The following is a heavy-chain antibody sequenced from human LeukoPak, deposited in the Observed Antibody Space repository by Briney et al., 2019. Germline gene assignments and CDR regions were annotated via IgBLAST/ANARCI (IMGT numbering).Heavy chain of an antibody. CDR3: AREDILTGYR. D-gene: IGHD3-9*01. Sequence: ETGGSLRLSCAGSGFTFSSYWMHWVRQAPGKGLVWVSRISTDASSTTYADSVKGRFTISRDNAKNSLYLQMNSLRAEDTAVYYCAREDILTGYRWGQGTLVTVSS. J-gene: IGHJ4*02. CDR2: ISTDASST. CDR1: GFTFSSYW. V-gene: IGHV3-74*01.